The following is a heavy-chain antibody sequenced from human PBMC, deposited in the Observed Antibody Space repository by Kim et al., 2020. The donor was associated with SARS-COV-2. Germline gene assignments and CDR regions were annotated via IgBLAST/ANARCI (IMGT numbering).Heavy chain of an antibody. J-gene: IGHJ3*02. D-gene: IGHD6-13*01. CDR1: GFTVSSNY. CDR2: IYSGGST. CDR3: ARSGKFGSIWYTTDAFDI. Sequence: GGSLRLSCAASGFTVSSNYMSWVRQAPGKGLEWVSVIYSGGSTYYADSVKGRFTISRDNSKNTLYLQMNSLRAEDTAVYYCARSGKFGSIWYTTDAFDIWGQGTMVTVSS. V-gene: IGHV3-53*01.